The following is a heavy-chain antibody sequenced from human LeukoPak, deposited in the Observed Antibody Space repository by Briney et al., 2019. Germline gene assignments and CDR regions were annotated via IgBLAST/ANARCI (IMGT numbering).Heavy chain of an antibody. D-gene: IGHD3-22*01. CDR1: GFTFSSCG. V-gene: IGHV3-33*06. Sequence: PGRSLRLSCAASGFTFSSCGMHWVRQAPGKGLEWVAVIWYDGSNKYYADSVKGRFTISRDNSKNTLYLQMNSLRAEDTAVYYCAKEDYYDSSGYFDYWGQGTLVTVSS. CDR2: IWYDGSNK. CDR3: AKEDYYDSSGYFDY. J-gene: IGHJ4*02.